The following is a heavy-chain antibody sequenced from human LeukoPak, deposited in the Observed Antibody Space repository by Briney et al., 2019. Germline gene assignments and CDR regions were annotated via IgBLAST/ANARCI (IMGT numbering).Heavy chain of an antibody. CDR3: ARNYYGSGSYLGYNWFDP. D-gene: IGHD3-10*01. V-gene: IGHV3-43D*04. J-gene: IGHJ5*02. CDR2: ITWDGGKT. Sequence: GESLKISCAASGFTFEDYALHWVRQFPGKGLEWVSLITWDGGKTFYADSVKGRFTVSRDNSKSSLYLQMNSLRAEDTALYYCARNYYGSGSYLGYNWFDPWGQGTLVTVSS. CDR1: GFTFEDYA.